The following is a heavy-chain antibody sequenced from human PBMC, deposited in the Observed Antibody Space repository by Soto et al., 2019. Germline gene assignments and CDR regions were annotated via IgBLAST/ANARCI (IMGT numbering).Heavy chain of an antibody. CDR1: GFTFSSYA. J-gene: IGHJ6*02. D-gene: IGHD3-10*01. CDR2: ISPDGGST. V-gene: IGHV3-64*04. Sequence: GGSLRLSCSASGFTFSSYALHWVRQALGKGLECVSVISPDGGSTYYADSVKGRFTVSRDNAKNSLNLQMNNLRAEDTAVYYCARSPKMGLPITYYYIMDVWGQGTTVTVSS. CDR3: ARSPKMGLPITYYYIMDV.